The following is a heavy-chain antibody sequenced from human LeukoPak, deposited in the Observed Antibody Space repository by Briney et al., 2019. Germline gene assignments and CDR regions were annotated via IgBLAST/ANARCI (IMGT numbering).Heavy chain of an antibody. CDR3: AKDRWEDY. Sequence: GRSLRLSCAASGFTFSSYGMHWVRQAPGKGLEWVAVISYDGSNKYYADSVKGRFTTSRDNSKNTLYLQMNSLRAEDTAVYYCAKDRWEDYWGQGTLVTVSS. CDR1: GFTFSSYG. D-gene: IGHD1-26*01. CDR2: ISYDGSNK. V-gene: IGHV3-30*18. J-gene: IGHJ4*02.